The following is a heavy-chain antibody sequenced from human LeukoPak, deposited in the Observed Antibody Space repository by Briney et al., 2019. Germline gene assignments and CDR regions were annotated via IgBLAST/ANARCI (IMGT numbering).Heavy chain of an antibody. V-gene: IGHV1-69*01. CDR3: AKDTRDGYTY. Sequence: LVKVSCKASGGTFSSYAISWVRQAPGQGLEWMGGIIPIFGTANYAQKFQGRVTITADESTSTAYMELSSLRSEDTAVYYCAKDTRDGYTYWGQGTLVTVSS. CDR1: GGTFSSYA. J-gene: IGHJ4*02. D-gene: IGHD5-24*01. CDR2: IIPIFGTA.